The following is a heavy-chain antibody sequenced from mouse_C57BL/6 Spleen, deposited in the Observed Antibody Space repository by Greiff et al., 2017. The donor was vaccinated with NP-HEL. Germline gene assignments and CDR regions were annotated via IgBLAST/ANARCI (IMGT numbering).Heavy chain of an antibody. J-gene: IGHJ4*01. CDR2: IRNKANGYTT. CDR1: GFTFTDYY. Sequence: EVKLVESGGGLVQPGGSLSLSCAASGFTFTDYYMSWVRQPPGKALEWLGFIRNKANGYTTEYSASVKGRFTISRDNSQSILYLQMNALRAEDSATYYCASYNTLDRYYAMDYWGQGTSVTVSS. V-gene: IGHV7-3*01. CDR3: ASYNTLDRYYAMDY. D-gene: IGHD3-2*01.